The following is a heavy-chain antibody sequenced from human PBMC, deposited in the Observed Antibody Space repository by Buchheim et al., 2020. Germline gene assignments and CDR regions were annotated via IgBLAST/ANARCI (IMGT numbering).Heavy chain of an antibody. Sequence: QVQLQESGPGLVKPSETLSLTCTVSGGSISSYYWSWIRQPPGKGLEWIGYIYYSGSTNYNPSLKSRVTISVDTSKNQFSLTLSSVTAADTAVYYCASTMIVVARDFYFDYWGQGT. V-gene: IGHV4-59*01. J-gene: IGHJ4*02. CDR1: GGSISSYY. CDR3: ASTMIVVARDFYFDY. D-gene: IGHD3-22*01. CDR2: IYYSGST.